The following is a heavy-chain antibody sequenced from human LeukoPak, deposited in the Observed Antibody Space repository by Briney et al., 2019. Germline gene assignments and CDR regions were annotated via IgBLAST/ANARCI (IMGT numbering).Heavy chain of an antibody. V-gene: IGHV4-59*01. D-gene: IGHD5-12*01. CDR1: GGSINSYY. CDR2: VYDSGST. CDR3: ARGRIGGSY. J-gene: IGHJ4*02. Sequence: KPSETLSLTCTVSGGSINSYYWSWSRQPPGKGLEWIGCVYDSGSTNYNPSLKSRVTISVDTSKNQFSLNLWSVTAADTAVYYCARGRIGGSYWGQGTLVTVSS.